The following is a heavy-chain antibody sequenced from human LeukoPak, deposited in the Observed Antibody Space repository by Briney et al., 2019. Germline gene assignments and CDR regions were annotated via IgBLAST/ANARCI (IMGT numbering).Heavy chain of an antibody. D-gene: IGHD3-10*01. CDR3: ARQPGAGWFDP. CDR1: GYSFTSSW. V-gene: IGHV5-51*01. Sequence: GESLKISCQASGYSFTSSWIGWARQMPGKGLEWMAIINPGDSDTRYSPSFQGQVTISADKSISTVYLQWGGLKASDTAMYYCARQPGAGWFDPWGQGTLVTVSS. J-gene: IGHJ5*02. CDR2: INPGDSDT.